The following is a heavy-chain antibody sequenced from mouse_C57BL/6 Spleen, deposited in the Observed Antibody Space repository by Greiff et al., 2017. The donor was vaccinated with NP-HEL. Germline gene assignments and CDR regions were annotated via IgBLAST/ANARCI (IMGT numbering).Heavy chain of an antibody. Sequence: QVQLQQPGAELVRPGSSVKLSCKASGYTFTSYWMHWVKQRPIQGLEWIGNIDPSDSETHYNQKFKDKATLTVDKSSSTAYMQLSSLTCEDSAVYYCARGIITTVVYFDYWGQGTTLTVSS. D-gene: IGHD1-1*01. CDR2: IDPSDSET. CDR1: GYTFTSYW. V-gene: IGHV1-52*01. J-gene: IGHJ2*01. CDR3: ARGIITTVVYFDY.